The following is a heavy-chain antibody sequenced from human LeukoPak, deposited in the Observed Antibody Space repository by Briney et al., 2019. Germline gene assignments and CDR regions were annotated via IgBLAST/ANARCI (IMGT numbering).Heavy chain of an antibody. CDR2: ISAYNGNT. CDR1: VYRFTIYG. D-gene: IGHD2-2*01. CDR3: ARGRIVVVPAAPDY. V-gene: IGHV1-18*01. Sequence: ASVTVSFKSSVYRFTIYGISWVRQAPGQGLEWMGWISAYNGNTNYAQKLQGRVTMTTDTSTSTAYMELRSLRSDDTAVYYCARGRIVVVPAAPDYWGQGTLVTVSS. J-gene: IGHJ4*02.